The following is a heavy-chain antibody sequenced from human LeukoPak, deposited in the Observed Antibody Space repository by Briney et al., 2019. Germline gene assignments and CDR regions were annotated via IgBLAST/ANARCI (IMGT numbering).Heavy chain of an antibody. Sequence: SETLSLTCTVSGGSISSSSYYWGWIRQPPGKGLEWICSIYYSGSTYYNPFLKSRVTISVDTSKNQFSLKLSSLTAADTAVYYCARHWVTSSSTNWFDPWGQGALVTVSS. D-gene: IGHD6-6*01. V-gene: IGHV4-39*01. CDR1: GGSISSSSYY. CDR3: ARHWVTSSSTNWFDP. CDR2: IYYSGST. J-gene: IGHJ5*02.